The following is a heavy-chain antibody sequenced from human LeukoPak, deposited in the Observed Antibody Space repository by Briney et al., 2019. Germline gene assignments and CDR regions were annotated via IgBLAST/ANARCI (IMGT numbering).Heavy chain of an antibody. J-gene: IGHJ3*02. CDR1: GFTFSDSY. D-gene: IGHD4-23*01. Sequence: PGGSLRLSCAGSGFTFSDSYMSWIRQAPGKGLEWVSYISRGGSTTYYADSVKGRFTISRDNAKNSLYLQMNSLRAEDTAVYYCARDRVGTDAFDIWGQGTMVTVSS. CDR3: ARDRVGTDAFDI. V-gene: IGHV3-11*04. CDR2: ISRGGSTT.